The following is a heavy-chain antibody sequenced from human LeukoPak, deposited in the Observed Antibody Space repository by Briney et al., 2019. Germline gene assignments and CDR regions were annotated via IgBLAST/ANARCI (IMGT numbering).Heavy chain of an antibody. D-gene: IGHD1-26*01. CDR3: AKDLIVGATRTFDY. V-gene: IGHV3-30*18. CDR2: ISYDGSNK. J-gene: IGHJ4*02. CDR1: GFTFSSYG. Sequence: GGSLRLSCAASGFTFSSYGKHWVRQAPGKGLEWVAVISYDGSNKYYADSVKGRFTISRDNSKKTLYLQMNSLRAEDAAVYYCAKDLIVGATRTFDYWGQGTLVTVSS.